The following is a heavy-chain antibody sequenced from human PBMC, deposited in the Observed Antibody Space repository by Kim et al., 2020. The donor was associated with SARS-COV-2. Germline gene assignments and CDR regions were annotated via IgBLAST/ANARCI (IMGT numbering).Heavy chain of an antibody. Sequence: GESLKISCKGSGYSFTTYWIGWVRQMPGRGLEVMGIIYPGDSDTRYSPSFQGQVTISADKSISTAYLQWSSLKASDTAMYYCARPYSGSSGFWDAFGIWGQGTMVTVSS. CDR3: ARPYSGSSGFWDAFGI. J-gene: IGHJ3*02. V-gene: IGHV5-51*01. CDR2: IYPGDSDT. CDR1: GYSFTTYW. D-gene: IGHD1-26*01.